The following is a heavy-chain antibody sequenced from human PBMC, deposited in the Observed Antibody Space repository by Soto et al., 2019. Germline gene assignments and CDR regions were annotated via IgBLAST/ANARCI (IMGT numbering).Heavy chain of an antibody. CDR1: GFSFSSHW. CDR2: INSDGSET. V-gene: IGHV3-74*03. D-gene: IGHD4-4*01. J-gene: IGHJ3*01. CDR3: TSSGDYTAINAGDF. Sequence: DVQLVESGGGSAQPGGSLTLSCEASGFSFSSHWMHWVRQAPGRGLMWVSRINSDGSETMYADSVKGRFTISRDNAKKTVALQINDLRTEHKGIYYYTSSGDYTAINAGDFGGQCAMSTVSS.